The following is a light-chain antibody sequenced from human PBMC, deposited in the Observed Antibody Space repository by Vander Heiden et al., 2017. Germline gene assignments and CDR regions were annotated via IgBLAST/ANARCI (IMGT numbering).Light chain of an antibody. CDR3: SSYTSSSTPQ. J-gene: IGLJ2*01. CDR2: DVS. Sequence: SALTQPASVSGSPGQSITISCTGTSSDVGGYNYVSWYQQHPGKPPKLMIYDVSNRPAGVSNLFSGAKSGNTASLTISGLQAEDEADYYCSSYTSSSTPQFGGGTKLTVL. CDR1: SSDVGGYNY. V-gene: IGLV2-14*01.